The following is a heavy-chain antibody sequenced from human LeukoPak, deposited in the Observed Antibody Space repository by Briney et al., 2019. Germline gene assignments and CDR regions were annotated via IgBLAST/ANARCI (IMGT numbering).Heavy chain of an antibody. V-gene: IGHV4-30-4*08. CDR3: ARLGTAPFDY. CDR2: ISYTGTT. CDR1: SGSISSGDYY. J-gene: IGHJ4*02. Sequence: PSQTLSLTCTVSSGSISSGDYYWSWIRQPPGKGLEWIGYISYTGTTYYNPSLKSRVTISEDTSKNLFSLKLNSVTAADTALYYCARLGTAPFDYWAREPWSPSPQ. D-gene: IGHD2-21*02.